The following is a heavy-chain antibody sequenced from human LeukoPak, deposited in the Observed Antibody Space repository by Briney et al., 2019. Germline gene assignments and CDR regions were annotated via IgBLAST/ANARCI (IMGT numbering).Heavy chain of an antibody. D-gene: IGHD6-19*01. Sequence: ASVKVSCKASVGTFSSYAISWVGQAPGQGLEWMGGIIPMFGTANYAQKFQGRVTITADKSTSTAYMELSSLRSEDTAVYYCARSWVGDQWLVKVGLAEYFQHWGQGTLVTVSS. V-gene: IGHV1-69*06. CDR3: ARSWVGDQWLVKVGLAEYFQH. J-gene: IGHJ1*01. CDR1: VGTFSSYA. CDR2: IIPMFGTA.